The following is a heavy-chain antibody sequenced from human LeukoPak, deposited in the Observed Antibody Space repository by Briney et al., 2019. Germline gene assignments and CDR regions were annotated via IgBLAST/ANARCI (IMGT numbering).Heavy chain of an antibody. J-gene: IGHJ5*02. CDR3: TRQPYDSSNWFDP. CDR1: GGSISSSSYY. D-gene: IGHD3-22*01. Sequence: SETLSLTXTVSGGSISSSSYYWGWIRQPPGKGLEWIGSIYYSGSTYYNPSLKSRVTISVDTSKNQFSLKLSSVTAADTAVYYCTRQPYDSSNWFDPWGQGTLVTVSS. CDR2: IYYSGST. V-gene: IGHV4-39*01.